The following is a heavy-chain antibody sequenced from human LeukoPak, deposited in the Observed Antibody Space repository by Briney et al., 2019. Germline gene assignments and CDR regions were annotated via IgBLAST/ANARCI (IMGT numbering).Heavy chain of an antibody. CDR1: GGSTRSYY. V-gene: IGHV4-59*08. Sequence: SETLSLTCTVSGGSTRSYYWSWIRQPPGKGLEWIGYIYYSGSTNYNPSLKSRVSISVDTSKNQFSLRLTSVTAADTAVYYCARHGDTSTWSYFDYWGQGTLVTVSS. CDR3: ARHGDTSTWSYFDY. CDR2: IYYSGST. D-gene: IGHD2-21*01. J-gene: IGHJ4*02.